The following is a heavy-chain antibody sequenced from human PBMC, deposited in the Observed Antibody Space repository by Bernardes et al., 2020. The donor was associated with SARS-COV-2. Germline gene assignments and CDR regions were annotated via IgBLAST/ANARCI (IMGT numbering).Heavy chain of an antibody. J-gene: IGHJ5*02. Sequence: SETLSLTCAVFGESFNDDHWSWSWIRQPPGKGLEWIGEINHSGSTNYNSSLKSRVTISVDTSKNQFSLKMSSVTATDTAVYFCVRACGDRFGYARCDTWGKGTLVTVSS. CDR3: VRACGDRFGYARCDT. CDR2: INHSGST. CDR1: GESFNDDH. D-gene: IGHD5-18*01. V-gene: IGHV4-34*01.